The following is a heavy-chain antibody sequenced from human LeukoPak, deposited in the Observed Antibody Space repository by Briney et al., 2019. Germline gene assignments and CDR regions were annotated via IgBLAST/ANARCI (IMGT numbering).Heavy chain of an antibody. J-gene: IGHJ4*02. Sequence: GGSLRLSCAVPGFTFSSYAMHWVRQAPGKGLEWVAVISYDASNKYYADSVKGRFTISRDNSKNTLYLQMNSLRAEDTAVYYCVFVYDSSGYYFDYWGQGTLVTVSS. D-gene: IGHD3-22*01. CDR1: GFTFSSYA. CDR2: ISYDASNK. CDR3: VFVYDSSGYYFDY. V-gene: IGHV3-30*04.